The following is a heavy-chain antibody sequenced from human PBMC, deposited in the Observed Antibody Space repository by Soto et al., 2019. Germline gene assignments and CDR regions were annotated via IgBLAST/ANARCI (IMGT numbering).Heavy chain of an antibody. CDR2: ITQDGSDK. CDR3: ARVAAAGRGTDY. D-gene: IGHD6-13*01. CDR1: GFTFSNYW. V-gene: IGHV3-7*04. Sequence: GGSLRLSCAASGFTFSNYWMYWVRPAPGKGLEWVATITQDGSDKYYVDSVKGRFTISRDNSKNSLYLQMNSLRAEDTAVYSCARVAAAGRGTDYWGQGTLVTVSS. J-gene: IGHJ4*02.